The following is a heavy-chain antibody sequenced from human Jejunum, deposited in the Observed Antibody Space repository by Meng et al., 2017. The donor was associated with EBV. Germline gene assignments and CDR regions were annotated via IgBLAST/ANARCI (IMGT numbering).Heavy chain of an antibody. D-gene: IGHD3-16*01. V-gene: IGHV3-30*04. CDR3: TREWGADY. J-gene: IGHJ4*02. Sequence: VQLVESGGGGGQPGRTLGLSCAASGFTFSGHAMRWARQAPGKGLKWVALISNDGKNKYYADSVKGRFTISRDNSKNTLYLQMNSLRVDDTALYYCTREWGADYWGQGTLVTVSS. CDR1: GFTFSGHA. CDR2: ISNDGKNK.